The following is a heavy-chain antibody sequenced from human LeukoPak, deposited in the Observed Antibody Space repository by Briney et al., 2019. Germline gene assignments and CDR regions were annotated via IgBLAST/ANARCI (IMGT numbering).Heavy chain of an antibody. CDR1: GYTFTGYY. CDR2: INSNSGDT. D-gene: IGHD2-21*02. J-gene: IGHJ5*02. V-gene: IGHV1-2*06. Sequence: GASVTVSCTASGYTFTGYYMHWVRQAPGQGLEWMGRINSNSGDTNYAQKFQGRVTMTRDTTISTAYMELSRLKSDDTAVYYCARTPPKGDIDTWGQGTMVTVSS. CDR3: ARTPPKGDIDT.